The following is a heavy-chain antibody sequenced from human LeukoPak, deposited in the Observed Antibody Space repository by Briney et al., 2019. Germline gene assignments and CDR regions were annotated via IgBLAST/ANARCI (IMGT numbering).Heavy chain of an antibody. CDR3: ARKQQLVGGNWFDP. V-gene: IGHV3-21*01. D-gene: IGHD6-13*01. J-gene: IGHJ5*02. Sequence: GGSLRLSCAASGFTFSSYSMNWVRQAPGKGLEWVSSISSSSSYIYYADSMKGRFTISRDNAKKSLYLQMNSLRAEDTAVYYCARKQQLVGGNWFDPWGQGTLVTVSS. CDR1: GFTFSSYS. CDR2: ISSSSSYI.